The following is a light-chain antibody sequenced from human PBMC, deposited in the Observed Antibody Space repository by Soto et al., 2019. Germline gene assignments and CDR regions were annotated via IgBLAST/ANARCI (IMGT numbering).Light chain of an antibody. J-gene: IGLJ2*01. CDR2: EVS. CDR1: SSDVGTYNL. CDR3: CSYVGSTTSHVI. Sequence: QSALTQPASVSGSPGQSITISCTGTSSDVGTYNLVSWYQQHPGKAPKLIIYEVSKRPSGVSDRFSGSKSGNTASLTISGLQAEDEADYYCCSYVGSTTSHVIFGGGTKLTVL. V-gene: IGLV2-23*02.